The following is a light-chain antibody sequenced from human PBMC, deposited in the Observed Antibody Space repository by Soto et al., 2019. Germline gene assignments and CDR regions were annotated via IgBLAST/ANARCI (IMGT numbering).Light chain of an antibody. CDR3: LHYKDWPRWT. Sequence: IVLAQSPGTLSLSPGERATPSCRASPSVSSSYLAWYQQQPGQAPRLLIYGASTTATGIPARFSGSGSGTEFTLTIDSLQSEDFAVYYCLHYKDWPRWTFGQGTKVDTK. J-gene: IGKJ1*01. CDR2: GAS. CDR1: PSVSSSY. V-gene: IGKV3-15*01.